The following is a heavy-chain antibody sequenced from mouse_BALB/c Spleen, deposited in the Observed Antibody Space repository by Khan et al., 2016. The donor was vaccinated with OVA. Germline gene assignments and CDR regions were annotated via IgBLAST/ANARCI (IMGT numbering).Heavy chain of an antibody. CDR3: ARTYGSDFDY. J-gene: IGHJ2*01. CDR1: GYSFTGYF. D-gene: IGHD1-1*01. V-gene: IGHV1-20*02. CDR2: INPHIGET. Sequence: VQLKESGPELVKPGASVKISCKASGYSFTGYFMNWVMQSHGKSLEWIGRINPHIGETFYNQKFRDKATLTVDESSSTSHMELRSLPSEDSAVYYCARTYGSDFDYWGQGTTLTVSS.